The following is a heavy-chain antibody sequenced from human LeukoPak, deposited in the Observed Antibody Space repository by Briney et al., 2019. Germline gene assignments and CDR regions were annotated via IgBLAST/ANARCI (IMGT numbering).Heavy chain of an antibody. Sequence: GGSLRLSCAASGFTFSSYWMSWVRQASGKGLEWVANIKQDGSEKYYVDSVKGRFTISRDNAKNSLYLQMNSLRAEDTAVYYCARVVDFWSGYYRVNYYYYYMDVWGKGTTVTVSS. CDR3: ARVVDFWSGYYRVNYYYYYMDV. D-gene: IGHD3-3*01. CDR2: IKQDGSEK. J-gene: IGHJ6*03. CDR1: GFTFSSYW. V-gene: IGHV3-7*01.